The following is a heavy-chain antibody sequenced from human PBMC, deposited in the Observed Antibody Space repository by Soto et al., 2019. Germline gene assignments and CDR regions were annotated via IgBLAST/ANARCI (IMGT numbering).Heavy chain of an antibody. CDR3: TRDEPPLLLWFGESRDYYYGMDV. V-gene: IGHV3-49*04. CDR1: GFTFGDYA. J-gene: IGHJ6*02. D-gene: IGHD3-10*01. CDR2: IRSKAYGGTT. Sequence: PGGSLRLSCTASGFTFGDYAMSWVRQAPGKGLEWVGFIRSKAYGGTTEYAASVKGRFTISRDDSKSIAYLQMNGLKTEDTAVYYCTRDEPPLLLWFGESRDYYYGMDVWGQGTTVTVSS.